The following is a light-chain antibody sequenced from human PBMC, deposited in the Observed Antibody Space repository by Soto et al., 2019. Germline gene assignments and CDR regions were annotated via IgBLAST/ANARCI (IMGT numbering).Light chain of an antibody. V-gene: IGKV3-11*01. CDR3: QQRSNWPT. J-gene: IGKJ1*01. CDR2: DAS. Sequence: IVLAKCLGTLAWSPGERATLSCRASRSVSSYLAWYQQKPGQAPRLLIYDASNRATGIPARFSGSGSGTDFTLTISSLEPEDFAVYYCQQRSNWPTFGQGTKVDIK. CDR1: RSVSSY.